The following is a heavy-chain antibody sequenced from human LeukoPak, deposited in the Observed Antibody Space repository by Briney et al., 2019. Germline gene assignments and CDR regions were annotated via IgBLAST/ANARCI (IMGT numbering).Heavy chain of an antibody. CDR3: ARGHFYDYIWGSYRPDAFDI. CDR2: INHSGST. D-gene: IGHD3-16*02. CDR1: GGSFSGYY. V-gene: IGHV4-34*01. J-gene: IGHJ3*02. Sequence: SETLSLTCAVYGGSFSGYYWSWIRQPPGKGLEWIGEINHSGSTNYNPSLKSRVTISVDTSKNQLSLKLSSVTAADTAVYYCARGHFYDYIWGSYRPDAFDIWGQGTMATVSS.